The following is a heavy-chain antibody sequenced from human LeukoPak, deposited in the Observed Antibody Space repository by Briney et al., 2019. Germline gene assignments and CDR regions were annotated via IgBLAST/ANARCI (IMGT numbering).Heavy chain of an antibody. CDR3: ARDRGIVGAKPIFDN. J-gene: IGHJ4*02. Sequence: ASVKVSCKTSGYTFTSYNINWVRQAPGQGLEWMGWIGAYSGNTNYAQKLRGRVTMTTDTSTSTAYMNLRGLISDDTAVYYCARDRGIVGAKPIFDNWGQGTLVTVSS. V-gene: IGHV1-18*01. CDR1: GYTFTSYN. D-gene: IGHD1-26*01. CDR2: IGAYSGNT.